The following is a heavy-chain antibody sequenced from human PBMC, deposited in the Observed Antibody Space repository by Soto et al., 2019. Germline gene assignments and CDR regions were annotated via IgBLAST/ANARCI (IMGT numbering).Heavy chain of an antibody. J-gene: IGHJ4*02. CDR2: ISGSGGST. V-gene: IGHV3-23*01. D-gene: IGHD3-9*01. Sequence: EVQLLESGGGLVQPGGSLRLSCAASGFTFSSYAMSWVRQAPGKGLEWVSAISGSGGSTYYADSVKGRFTISRDNSKDPLYLQSNSLRCEDTAVYYCAKVPSRLYDILTGYPYYFDYWGQGTLVTVSS. CDR1: GFTFSSYA. CDR3: AKVPSRLYDILTGYPYYFDY.